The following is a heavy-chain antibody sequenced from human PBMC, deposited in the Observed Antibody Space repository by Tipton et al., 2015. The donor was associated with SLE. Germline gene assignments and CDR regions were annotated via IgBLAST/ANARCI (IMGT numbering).Heavy chain of an antibody. CDR2: ISGSGPTT. V-gene: IGHV3-23*01. Sequence: GSLRLSCAASGLTFYSFAMAWVRQAPGKGLEWVSTISGSGPTTNYADSVKGRFTISRDNSKSTVYLQMDSLRAEDTAVYYCAKDDVRGSSDSGYYFDDWGQGTLVTVSS. CDR1: GLTFYSFA. J-gene: IGHJ4*02. CDR3: AKDDVRGSSDSGYYFDD. D-gene: IGHD1-26*01.